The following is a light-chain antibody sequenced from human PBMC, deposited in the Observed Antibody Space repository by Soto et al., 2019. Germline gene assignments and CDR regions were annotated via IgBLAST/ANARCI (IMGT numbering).Light chain of an antibody. CDR1: QSISSY. J-gene: IGKJ2*01. CDR2: AAS. Sequence: DIPMTQSPFSLSASVGDRVTITCRASQSISSYLNWYQQKPGKAPNLLIYAASSLQSGVPSRFSGSASGTDFTLTIGSLQPEDFATYYCQQSYSTPFTFGQGTKLEIK. CDR3: QQSYSTPFT. V-gene: IGKV1-39*01.